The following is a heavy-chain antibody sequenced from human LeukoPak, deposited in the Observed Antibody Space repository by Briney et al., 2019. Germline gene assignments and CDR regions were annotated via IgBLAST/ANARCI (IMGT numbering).Heavy chain of an antibody. Sequence: ASVKVSFKVSGYTLTELSMHWVRQAPGKGLEWMGSFDPEDGETIYAQKFQGRVTMTEDTSTDTAYMELSSLRSEDTAVYYCATEGYCSSTSCYYAFDIWGQGTMVTVSS. CDR2: FDPEDGET. CDR3: ATEGYCSSTSCYYAFDI. D-gene: IGHD2-2*01. CDR1: GYTLTELS. J-gene: IGHJ3*02. V-gene: IGHV1-24*01.